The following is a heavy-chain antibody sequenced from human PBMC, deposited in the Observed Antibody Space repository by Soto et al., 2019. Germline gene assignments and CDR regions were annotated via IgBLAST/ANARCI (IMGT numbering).Heavy chain of an antibody. CDR3: TTGRSVLVRGISNY. D-gene: IGHD3-10*01. V-gene: IGHV3-15*01. J-gene: IGHJ4*02. CDR2: IKSRPDGGTT. CDR1: GFTFTNAW. Sequence: EVQLVESGGGLVKPGGSLRLSCAASGFTFTNAWMNWVRQAPGKGLDWVGRIKSRPDGGTTDYGAPVKGRFTISRDNSKHTLYLQMNSLKTEDTAVYYCTTGRSVLVRGISNYWGLGTLVTVSP.